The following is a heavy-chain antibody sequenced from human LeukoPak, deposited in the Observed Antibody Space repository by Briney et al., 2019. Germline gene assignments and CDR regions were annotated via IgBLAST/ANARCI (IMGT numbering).Heavy chain of an antibody. J-gene: IGHJ5*02. CDR3: ARSGIVVVPAATKDGGNWFDP. CDR1: GGSFSGYY. CDR2: INHSGST. D-gene: IGHD2-2*01. Sequence: PSETLSLTCAVYGGSFSGYYWSWIRQPPGKGLEWIGEINHSGSTNYNPSLKSRVTISADTSKNQFSLKLSSVTAADTAVYYCARSGIVVVPAATKDGGNWFDPWGQGTLVTVSS. V-gene: IGHV4-34*01.